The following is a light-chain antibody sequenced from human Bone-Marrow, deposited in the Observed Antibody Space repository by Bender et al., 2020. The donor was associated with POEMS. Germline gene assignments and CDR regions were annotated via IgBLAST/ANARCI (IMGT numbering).Light chain of an antibody. Sequence: SYALAQAPSVSVSPGQTARINCSGDALPKKYAYWYQQKSGQAPVQVIYEDTKRPSGIPERFSGSTSGTMATLTISGAQVEDEADYYCYSTGSSSAKVFGGGTKLTVL. CDR2: EDT. J-gene: IGLJ2*01. V-gene: IGLV3-10*01. CDR1: ALPKKY. CDR3: YSTGSSSAKV.